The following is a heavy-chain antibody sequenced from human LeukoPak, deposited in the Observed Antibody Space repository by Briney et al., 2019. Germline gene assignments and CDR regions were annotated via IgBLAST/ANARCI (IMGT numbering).Heavy chain of an antibody. CDR2: INPSGGST. CDR3: TGDGDIVVVLAGILDSNYMDV. D-gene: IGHD2-2*02. Sequence: SVKVSYKASGYTYTSYYMHRLRQAPRQGREWRGIINPSGGSTSYAQKFQGRVTITRDTSTSTVYMELSRLTSEATAGHYCTGDGDIVVVLAGILDSNYMDVWGKGTTVSVTS. V-gene: IGHV1-46*03. CDR1: GYTYTSYY. J-gene: IGHJ6*03.